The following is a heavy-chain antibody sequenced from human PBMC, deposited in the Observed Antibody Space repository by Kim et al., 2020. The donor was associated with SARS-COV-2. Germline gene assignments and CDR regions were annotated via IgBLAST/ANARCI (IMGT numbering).Heavy chain of an antibody. CDR2: IYYSGST. CDR3: ARGRPRNYDFWSGYPRVYLDY. J-gene: IGHJ4*02. CDR1: GGSISSYY. V-gene: IGHV4-59*13. D-gene: IGHD3-3*01. Sequence: SETLSLTCTVSGGSISSYYWSWIRQPPGKGLEWIGYIYYSGSTNYNPSLKSRVTISVDTSKNQFSLKLSSVTAADTAVYYCARGRPRNYDFWSGYPRVYLDYWGQGTLVTVSS.